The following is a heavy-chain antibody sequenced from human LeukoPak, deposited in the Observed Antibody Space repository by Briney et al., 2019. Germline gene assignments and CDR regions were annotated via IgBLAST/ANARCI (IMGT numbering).Heavy chain of an antibody. J-gene: IGHJ4*02. V-gene: IGHV3-30*03. D-gene: IGHD3-3*01. CDR2: ISYDGSNK. CDR1: GFTFSSYG. CDR3: ATGLTYYDFWSGSRIDY. Sequence: GGSLRLSCAASGFTFSSYGMHWVRQAPGKGLEWVAVISYDGSNKYYADSVKGRFTISRDNSKNTLYLQMNSLRAEDTAVYYCATGLTYYDFWSGSRIDYWGQGTLVTVSS.